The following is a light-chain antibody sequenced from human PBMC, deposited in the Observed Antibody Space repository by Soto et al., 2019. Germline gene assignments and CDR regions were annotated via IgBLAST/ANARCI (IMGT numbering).Light chain of an antibody. J-gene: IGLJ1*01. CDR3: SSYTTSNTRQIV. V-gene: IGLV2-14*03. CDR1: SSHVGGYNY. Sequence: QSVLTQPASVSGSPGQSITISCTRTSSHVGGYNYVSWYQHHPGKAPKLIIYDVSNRPSGVSNPFSGSKSGNTASLTISGLQPEDEADYYCSSYTTSNTRQIVFGTGTKVTVL. CDR2: DVS.